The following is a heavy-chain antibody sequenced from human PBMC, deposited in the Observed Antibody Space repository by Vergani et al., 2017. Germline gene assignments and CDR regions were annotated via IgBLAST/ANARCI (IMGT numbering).Heavy chain of an antibody. J-gene: IGHJ4*02. V-gene: IGHV3-11*05. CDR1: GFTFSDYY. CDR3: AKGRGSSWFRFDY. D-gene: IGHD6-13*01. Sequence: QVQLVESGGGLVKPGGSLRLSCAASGFTFSDYYMSWIRQAPGKGLEWVSYISSSSSYTNYADSVKGRFTISRDNAKNSLYLQMNSLRAEDTAVYYCAKGRGSSWFRFDYWGQGTLVTVSS. CDR2: ISSSSSYT.